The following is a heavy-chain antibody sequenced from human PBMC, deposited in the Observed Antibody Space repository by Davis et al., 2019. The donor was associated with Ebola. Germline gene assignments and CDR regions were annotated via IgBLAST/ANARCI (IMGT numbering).Heavy chain of an antibody. Sequence: GESLKISCVASGFTLNNAWMSWVRQAPGKGLEWVGRIKSKTDGGTTDYAAPVKGRFAMSRDDSKNTLYLQMNSLKIEGTAVYYCTTLSTVTTMYFDLWGRGTLVTVSS. CDR3: TTLSTVTTMYFDL. J-gene: IGHJ2*01. CDR1: GFTLNNAW. D-gene: IGHD4-17*01. V-gene: IGHV3-15*01. CDR2: IKSKTDGGTT.